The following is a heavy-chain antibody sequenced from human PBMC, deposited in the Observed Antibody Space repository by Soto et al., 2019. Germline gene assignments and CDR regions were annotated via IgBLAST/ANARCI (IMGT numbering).Heavy chain of an antibody. CDR1: GYAFSVFG. J-gene: IGHJ5*02. V-gene: IGHV1-18*01. Sequence: SVKGSWKGSGYAFSVFGVTWVRRAPGQGLEWMGWISAYTDTPNYAQKFQGRVTMTIDTSTSTAYMDLRSLTSDDTAVYYCARGIPGVEAWFDHCGQGTLVTVYS. D-gene: IGHD2-2*01. CDR2: ISAYTDTP. CDR3: ARGIPGVEAWFDH.